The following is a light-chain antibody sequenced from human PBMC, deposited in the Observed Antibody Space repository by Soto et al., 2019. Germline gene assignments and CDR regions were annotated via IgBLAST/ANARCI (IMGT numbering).Light chain of an antibody. J-gene: IGKJ4*01. CDR1: QSLNSD. Sequence: ETVMTQSPATLSMSPGERATLSCRASQSLNSDLAWYQQKPGQAPRLLIYGASTRATGITGRFSGSGSGTEFTLTISSLQSEDFAVYYCQQYNSWPLTFGGGTKVDIK. V-gene: IGKV3-15*01. CDR2: GAS. CDR3: QQYNSWPLT.